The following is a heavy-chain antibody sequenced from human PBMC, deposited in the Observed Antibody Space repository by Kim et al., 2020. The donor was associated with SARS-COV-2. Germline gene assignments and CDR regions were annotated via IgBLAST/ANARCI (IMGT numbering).Heavy chain of an antibody. CDR2: GYT. V-gene: IGHV4-34*01. D-gene: IGHD1-1*01. J-gene: IGHJ4*02. CDR3: ATGTYRLFDY. Sequence: GYTNSSPSLKSRVTISLDTTKNLLSLKVTSVTAADTAIYYCATGTYRLFDYWGQGSLVTVSS.